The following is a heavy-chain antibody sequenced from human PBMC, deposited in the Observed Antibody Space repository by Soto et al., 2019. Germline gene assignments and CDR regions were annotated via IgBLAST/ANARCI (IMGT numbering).Heavy chain of an antibody. CDR3: TREIPYFDS. J-gene: IGHJ4*02. CDR2: IRSKDYGGTP. CDR1: GFTFTYFS. Sequence: PGGSLRLSCATSGFTFTYFSISWVRQAPGRGLEWVGFIRSKDYGGTPEYAASVKGRFAISRDDSTGIAYLQMSSLKNEDTAVYYCTREIPYFDSWGQGTLVTVSS. V-gene: IGHV3-49*02.